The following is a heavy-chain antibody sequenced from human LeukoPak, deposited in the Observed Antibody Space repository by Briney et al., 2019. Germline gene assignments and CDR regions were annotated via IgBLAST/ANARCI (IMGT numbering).Heavy chain of an antibody. Sequence: PGGSLRLSCAASGFTVSSNYMSWVRQAPGKGLEWVSAISSTGGTAYYADSVKGRFTISRDNSKNTLYLQMNSLRAEDTAVYYCARTTYYYGTPHFDYWGQGTLVTVSS. D-gene: IGHD3-10*01. V-gene: IGHV3-53*01. CDR3: ARTTYYYGTPHFDY. J-gene: IGHJ4*02. CDR1: GFTVSSNY. CDR2: ISSTGGTA.